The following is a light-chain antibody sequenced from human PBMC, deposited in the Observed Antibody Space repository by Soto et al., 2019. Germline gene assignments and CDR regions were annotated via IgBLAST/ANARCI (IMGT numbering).Light chain of an antibody. CDR3: QQYRGWPRT. Sequence: EIVLTQSPGTLSVSPGERVTLSCRASQSVDIDLAWYQQKPGQAPRLLIYGASTRATDMPGRFRGSGAGPEVTLTISSLQSEDSAVYYCQQYRGWPRTFGQGTKVEIK. CDR1: QSVDID. V-gene: IGKV3D-15*01. J-gene: IGKJ1*01. CDR2: GAS.